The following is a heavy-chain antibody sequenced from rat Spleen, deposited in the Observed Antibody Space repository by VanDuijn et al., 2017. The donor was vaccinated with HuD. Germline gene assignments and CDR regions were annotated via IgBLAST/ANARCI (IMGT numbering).Heavy chain of an antibody. V-gene: IGHV2-6*01. CDR2: ISSVGST. D-gene: IGHD1-4*01. Sequence: QVQLKESGPGLVQPSQTLSLTCTVSGFSLTSYTVSWVRQPPGKGLEWIAAISSVGSTYYNSALKSRLSISRDTSKSQVFLKMNSLQTEDTAIYFCTKECYPGITYYFDYWGQGVMVTVST. CDR3: TKECYPGITYYFDY. CDR1: GFSLTSYT. J-gene: IGHJ2*01.